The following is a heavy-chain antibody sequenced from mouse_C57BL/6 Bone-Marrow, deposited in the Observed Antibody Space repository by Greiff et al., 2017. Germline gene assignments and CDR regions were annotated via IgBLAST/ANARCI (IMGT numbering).Heavy chain of an antibody. CDR1: GYTFTSYW. J-gene: IGHJ2*01. CDR2: IDPSASYT. V-gene: IGHV1-69*01. Sequence: QVQLQQPCPELVMPGASVKLSCKASGYTFTSYWMHWVKQRPGLGLEWIGEIDPSASYTNYNQKFKGKSTLTVDTSSSTAYMQLSSLTSEDSAVYYYATFFYFDYWGQGTTLTVSS. CDR3: ATFFYFDY.